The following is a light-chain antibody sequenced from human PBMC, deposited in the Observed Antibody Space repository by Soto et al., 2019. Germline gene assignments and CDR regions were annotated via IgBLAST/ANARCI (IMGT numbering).Light chain of an antibody. CDR2: AAS. V-gene: IGKV1-17*01. J-gene: IGKJ4*01. Sequence: DIQMTQTPSSLSASIGDRVTITCQASQNITNNLSWYQQKPGKAPNLLIYAASTLHTGVPSRFSGSGSGTEFTLTISSLQPEDFATFICQQINGYPLTFGGGTKVDIK. CDR3: QQINGYPLT. CDR1: QNITNN.